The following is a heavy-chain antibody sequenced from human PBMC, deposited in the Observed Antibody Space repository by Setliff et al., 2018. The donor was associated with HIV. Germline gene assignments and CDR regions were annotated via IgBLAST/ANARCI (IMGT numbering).Heavy chain of an antibody. V-gene: IGHV1-69*05. CDR2: IIPFVGVT. CDR3: ASALYYYYMDV. D-gene: IGHD3-10*01. Sequence: VQVSCKTSGGTFGNSAISWVRQAPGQGLEWMGGIIPFVGVTTYAQNFQGRVTITKDESTGTAYMEVSSLRSEDTAIYFCASALYYYYMDVWGKGTAVTVSS. CDR1: GGTFGNSA. J-gene: IGHJ6*03.